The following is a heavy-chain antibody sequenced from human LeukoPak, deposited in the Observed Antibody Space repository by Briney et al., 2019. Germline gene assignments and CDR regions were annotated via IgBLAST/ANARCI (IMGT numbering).Heavy chain of an antibody. CDR1: GGSISSYY. D-gene: IGHD2-15*01. Sequence: PSETLSLTCTVSGGSISSYYWSWIRQPPGKGLGWVGYIYYSGSTNYNPSPKSRVTISVDTPKNQFSLKLSSVTAADTAVYYCARDTRGYCSGGSCSMFDYWGQGTLVTVSS. J-gene: IGHJ4*02. CDR3: ARDTRGYCSGGSCSMFDY. CDR2: IYYSGST. V-gene: IGHV4-59*01.